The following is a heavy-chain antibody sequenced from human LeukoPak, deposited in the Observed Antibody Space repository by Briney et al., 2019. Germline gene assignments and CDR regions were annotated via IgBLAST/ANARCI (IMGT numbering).Heavy chain of an antibody. Sequence: GGSLRLSCAASGFTFSSYWMSWVRQAPGKGLEWVSGISWNRGSIGYADSVKGRFTISRDNAKNSLYLQMNSLRAEDTALYYCAKDGSLSPWYFDYWGQGTLVTVSS. J-gene: IGHJ4*02. D-gene: IGHD3-16*02. V-gene: IGHV3-9*01. CDR3: AKDGSLSPWYFDY. CDR1: GFTFSSYW. CDR2: ISWNRGSI.